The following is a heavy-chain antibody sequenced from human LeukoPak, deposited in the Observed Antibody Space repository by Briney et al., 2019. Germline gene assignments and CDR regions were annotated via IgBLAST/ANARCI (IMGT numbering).Heavy chain of an antibody. J-gene: IGHJ4*02. CDR1: GFTFSSYA. CDR3: AKDGGLWVSAHWGDS. D-gene: IGHD7-27*01. Sequence: GGSLRLSCAASGFTFSSYAMHWVRQAPGKGLEWVAVISYDGSNKYYADSVKGRFTVSRDNSKNTLYLQMNSLRAEDTAVYYCAKDGGLWVSAHWGDSWGRGTLVTVSS. CDR2: ISYDGSNK. V-gene: IGHV3-30*04.